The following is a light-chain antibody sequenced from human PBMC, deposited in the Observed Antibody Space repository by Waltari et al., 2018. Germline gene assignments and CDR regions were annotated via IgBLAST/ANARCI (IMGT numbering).Light chain of an antibody. CDR3: QQSHSFPYT. V-gene: IGKV1-39*01. CDR2: ATS. J-gene: IGKJ2*01. Sequence: DNQMTQSPPSLSASVGDRVTITCRASHSVSPSLNWYQQKPGKAPKLHIYATSILQRGVPSRFSGSGSGTDFTLTISSLQPEDFATYYCQQSHSFPYTFGQGTKLDIK. CDR1: HSVSPS.